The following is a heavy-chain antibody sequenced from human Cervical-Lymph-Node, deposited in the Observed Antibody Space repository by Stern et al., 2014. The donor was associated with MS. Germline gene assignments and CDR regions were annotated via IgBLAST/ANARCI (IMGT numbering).Heavy chain of an antibody. V-gene: IGHV4-31*03. CDR2: IYYRGST. CDR1: GGSIISGDFY. Sequence: QVQLQESGPGLVKPSQTLSLTCTVSGGSIISGDFYWSWIRQLPGKGLEWIGYIYYRGSTYYHPSLNSRVTISVDTANNQFSLKLSSVTAADTAVYYCARRAGGSDNYFDPWGQGTLVTVSS. J-gene: IGHJ5*02. D-gene: IGHD4/OR15-4a*01. CDR3: ARRAGGSDNYFDP.